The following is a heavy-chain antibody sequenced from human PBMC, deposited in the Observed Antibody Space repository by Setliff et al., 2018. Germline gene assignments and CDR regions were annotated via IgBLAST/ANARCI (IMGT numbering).Heavy chain of an antibody. V-gene: IGHV1-8*02. Sequence: GASVKVSCKASGYTFTSYDINWVRQATRQGLEWMGWMNPNSGNTGYAQKFQGRVTMTRNTSISTAYMELSSLRSEDTAVYYCARGRERDYNFWSGYYTYYYYGMDVWGQGTTVTVSS. D-gene: IGHD3-3*01. CDR2: MNPNSGNT. J-gene: IGHJ6*02. CDR1: GYTFTSYD. CDR3: ARGRERDYNFWSGYYTYYYYGMDV.